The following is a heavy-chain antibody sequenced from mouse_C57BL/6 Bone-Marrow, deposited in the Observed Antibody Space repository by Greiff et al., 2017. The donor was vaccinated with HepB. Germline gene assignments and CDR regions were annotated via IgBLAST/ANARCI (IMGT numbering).Heavy chain of an antibody. CDR2: IDPSDSYT. Sequence: QVQLQQSGAELVKPGASVKLSCKASGYTFTSYWMQWVKQRPGQGLEWIGEIDPSDSYTNYNQKFKGKATLTVDTSSSTAYMQLSSLTSEDSAVYYCARGYYYGSSYWYFDVWGTGTTVTVSS. J-gene: IGHJ1*03. CDR1: GYTFTSYW. CDR3: ARGYYYGSSYWYFDV. V-gene: IGHV1-50*01. D-gene: IGHD1-1*01.